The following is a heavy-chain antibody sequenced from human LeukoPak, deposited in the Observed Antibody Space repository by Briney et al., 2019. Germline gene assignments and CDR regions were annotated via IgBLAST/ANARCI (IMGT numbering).Heavy chain of an antibody. D-gene: IGHD3-10*01. V-gene: IGHV4-61*02. CDR2: IYTSGST. Sequence: SETLSLTCTVSGGSISSGSYYWGWIRQPAGKGLEWIGRIYTSGSTNYNPSLKSRVTISVDTSKNQFSLKLSSVTAADTAVYYCARGSMVRGVMKDYWGQGTLVTVSS. CDR3: ARGSMVRGVMKDY. J-gene: IGHJ4*02. CDR1: GGSISSGSYY.